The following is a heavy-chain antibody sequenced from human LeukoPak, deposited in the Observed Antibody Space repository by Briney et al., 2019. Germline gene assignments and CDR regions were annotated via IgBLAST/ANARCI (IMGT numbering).Heavy chain of an antibody. J-gene: IGHJ4*02. CDR3: ASIALTYDY. Sequence: SEILSLTCAVYGGSFSGYYWSWIRQPPGKGLEWIGEINHSGSTNYNPSLKSRVTISVDTSKNQFSLKLSSVTAADTAVYYCASIALTYDYWGQGTLVTVSS. V-gene: IGHV4-34*01. D-gene: IGHD2-8*01. CDR1: GGSFSGYY. CDR2: INHSGST.